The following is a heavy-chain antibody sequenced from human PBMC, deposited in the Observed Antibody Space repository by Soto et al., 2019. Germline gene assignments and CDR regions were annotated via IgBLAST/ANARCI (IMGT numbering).Heavy chain of an antibody. D-gene: IGHD4-17*01. CDR3: ARAHPRSPYGEVVDY. CDR2: IYYSGST. V-gene: IGHV4-31*03. J-gene: IGHJ4*02. Sequence: QVQLQESGPGLVKPSQTLSLTCTVSGGSISSGGYYWSWIRQHPGKGLEWIGYIYYSGSTYYNPSLKSRVTISVDTSKNQFSLKLSSVTAADTAVYYCARAHPRSPYGEVVDYWGQGTLVTVSS. CDR1: GGSISSGGYY.